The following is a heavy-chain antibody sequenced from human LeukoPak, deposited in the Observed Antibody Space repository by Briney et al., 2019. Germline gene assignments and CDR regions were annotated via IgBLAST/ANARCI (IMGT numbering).Heavy chain of an antibody. D-gene: IGHD6-13*01. CDR1: GFTFSSYS. Sequence: GGSLRLSCAASGFTFSSYSMNWVRQAPGKGLEWVSSISSSSSYIYYADSVRGRFTISRDNAKNSLYLQMNSLRAEDTAVYYCARTGATWYSPSNWFDPWGQGTLVTVSS. V-gene: IGHV3-21*01. CDR2: ISSSSSYI. CDR3: ARTGATWYSPSNWFDP. J-gene: IGHJ5*02.